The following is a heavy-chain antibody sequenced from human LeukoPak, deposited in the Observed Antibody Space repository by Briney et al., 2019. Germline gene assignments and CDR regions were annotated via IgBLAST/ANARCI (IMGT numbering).Heavy chain of an antibody. CDR2: IYHSGST. V-gene: IGHV4-4*02. Sequence: PSETLSLTCAVSGGSISSSNWWSWVRQPPGKGLEWIGEIYHSGSTNYNPSLKSRDTISVDKSKNQFSLKLSSVTAADTAVYYCASVYYDFWSGHNWFDPWGQGTLVTVSS. CDR1: GGSISSSNW. CDR3: ASVYYDFWSGHNWFDP. J-gene: IGHJ5*02. D-gene: IGHD3-3*01.